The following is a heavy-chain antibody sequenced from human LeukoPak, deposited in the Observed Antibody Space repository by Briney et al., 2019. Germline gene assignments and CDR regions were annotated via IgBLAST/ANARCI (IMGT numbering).Heavy chain of an antibody. D-gene: IGHD3-10*01. J-gene: IGHJ4*02. Sequence: SETLSLTCTVSGGSISSSSYYWSWIRQPPGKGLEWIGSIYYSGSTYYNPSLKSRVTISVDTSKNQFSLKLSSVTAADTAVYYCARTMGYGSYGSGSYYNLYYFDYWGQGTLVTVSS. CDR2: IYYSGST. CDR1: GGSISSSSYY. V-gene: IGHV4-39*01. CDR3: ARTMGYGSYGSGSYYNLYYFDY.